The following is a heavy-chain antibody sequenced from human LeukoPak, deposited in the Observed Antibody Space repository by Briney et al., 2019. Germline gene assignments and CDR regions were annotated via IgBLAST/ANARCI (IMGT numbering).Heavy chain of an antibody. CDR1: GYSISTGYY. D-gene: IGHD6-19*01. CDR2: FYHGGST. J-gene: IGHJ3*02. CDR3: ARGGGYFDAFDI. V-gene: IGHV4-38-2*02. Sequence: SETLSLTCTVSGYSISTGYYWDWIRQPPGKGLEWIGTFYHGGSTYYNPSLKSRVTISVDTSKNQFSLKLSSVTAADTAVYYCARGGGYFDAFDIWGQGTMVTVSS.